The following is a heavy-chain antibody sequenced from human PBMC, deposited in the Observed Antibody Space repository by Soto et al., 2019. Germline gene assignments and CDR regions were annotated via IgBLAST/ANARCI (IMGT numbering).Heavy chain of an antibody. Sequence: QVQLQESGPGLVKPSETLSLTCTVSGGSISSYYWSWIRQPPGKGLEWIGYIYYSGSTNYNPSLKSRVTISVDTSKNQSSLKLSSVTAADTAVYYCAGGAWDFDHWGQGTLVTVSS. D-gene: IGHD1-26*01. J-gene: IGHJ4*02. V-gene: IGHV4-59*01. CDR3: AGGAWDFDH. CDR1: GGSISSYY. CDR2: IYYSGST.